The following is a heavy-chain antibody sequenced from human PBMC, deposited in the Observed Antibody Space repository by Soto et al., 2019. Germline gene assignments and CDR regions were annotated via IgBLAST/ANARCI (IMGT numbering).Heavy chain of an antibody. Sequence: SETLSLTCAVHGGSFSGSYWPWIRQPPGTGLEWIGEINHSGSTNYNPSLKSRVTISVDTSKNQFSLKLTSVTAADTAVYYCARVFEMATNGVDYWGQGTLVT. CDR2: INHSGST. CDR1: GGSFSGSY. J-gene: IGHJ4*02. D-gene: IGHD5-12*01. V-gene: IGHV4-34*01. CDR3: ARVFEMATNGVDY.